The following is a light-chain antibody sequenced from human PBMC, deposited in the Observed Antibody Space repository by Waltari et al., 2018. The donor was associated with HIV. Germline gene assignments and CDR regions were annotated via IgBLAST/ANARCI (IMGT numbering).Light chain of an antibody. J-gene: IGKJ4*01. CDR2: GAS. Sequence: EIVLTQSPGTLSLSPGERATLSCRASQSVSSSYLAWYQQKPGLTPRLLIYGASSRAAGIPDRFSGSGSGTDFTLTISRLEPEDFAVYYCQQYGSSLPLTFGGGTKVEIK. CDR3: QQYGSSLPLT. CDR1: QSVSSSY. V-gene: IGKV3-20*01.